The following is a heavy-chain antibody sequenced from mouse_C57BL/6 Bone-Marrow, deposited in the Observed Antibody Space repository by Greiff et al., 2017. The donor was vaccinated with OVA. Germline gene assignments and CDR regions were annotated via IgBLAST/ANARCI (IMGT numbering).Heavy chain of an antibody. CDR1: GYTFTDYY. CDR2: IHPNNGGT. Sequence: LVKPGASVKISCKASGYTFTDYYMNWVKQSHGKSLEWIGDIHPNNGGTSYNQKFKGKATLTVDKSSSTAYMELRSLTSEDSAVYYCARSGEVFAYWGQVTLVTVSA. CDR3: ARSGEVFAY. J-gene: IGHJ3*01. D-gene: IGHD3-2*02. V-gene: IGHV1-26*01.